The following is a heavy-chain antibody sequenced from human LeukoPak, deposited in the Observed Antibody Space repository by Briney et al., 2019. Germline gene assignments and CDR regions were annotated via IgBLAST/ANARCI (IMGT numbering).Heavy chain of an antibody. V-gene: IGHV4-59*01. CDR1: GGSISNYY. D-gene: IGHD6-19*01. CDR2: IHCSGCT. Sequence: AETLTLMCTVSGGSISNYYSGGIRQPPGKGLEWIGYIHCSGCTNYNPSLKSRINKSVDTSKDQFSLKVRSATTADTAVYYCARFSGVPVAGTSYYYYYMAVWGEGTTVTVS. J-gene: IGHJ6*03. CDR3: ARFSGVPVAGTSYYYYYMAV.